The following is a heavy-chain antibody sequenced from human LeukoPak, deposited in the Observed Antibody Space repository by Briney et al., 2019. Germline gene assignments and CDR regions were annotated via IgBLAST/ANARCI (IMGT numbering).Heavy chain of an antibody. CDR3: ARDRFGDLNYFDY. D-gene: IGHD3-3*01. CDR1: GGSISSYF. CDR2: IYTSGST. V-gene: IGHV4-4*07. J-gene: IGHJ4*02. Sequence: PSETLSLTCTVSGGSISSYFWSWIRQPAGKGLEWIGRIYTSGSTNYNPSLKSRGTISADKSTNEFSLKLSSVTAADTAVYYCARDRFGDLNYFDYWGQGTLVTVSS.